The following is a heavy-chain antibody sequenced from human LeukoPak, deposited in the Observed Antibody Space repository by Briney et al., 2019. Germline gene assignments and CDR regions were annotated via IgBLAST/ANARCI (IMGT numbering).Heavy chain of an antibody. J-gene: IGHJ5*02. V-gene: IGHV1-2*02. Sequence: ASVKVSCKASGYTFTSYYMHWVRQAPGQGLEWMGWINPNSGGTNYAQKFQGRVTMTRDTSISTAYMELSRLRSDDTAVYYCARREYSSSSEWFDPWGQGTLVTVSS. D-gene: IGHD6-6*01. CDR2: INPNSGGT. CDR3: ARREYSSSSEWFDP. CDR1: GYTFTSYY.